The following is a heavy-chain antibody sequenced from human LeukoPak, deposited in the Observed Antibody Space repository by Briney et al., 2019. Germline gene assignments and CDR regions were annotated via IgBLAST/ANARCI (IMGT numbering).Heavy chain of an antibody. V-gene: IGHV3-53*01. CDR3: ARGVFN. CDR1: GFTISSNY. CDR2: ISDGGST. J-gene: IGHJ4*02. Sequence: PGGSLRLSCAASGFTISSNYMNWVRQAPGKGLDWVSVISDGGSTYYADSVRGRFTISRDNSKNTLFLQMNSLRVEDTAVYYCARGVFNWGQGTLVTVSP. D-gene: IGHD3-10*01.